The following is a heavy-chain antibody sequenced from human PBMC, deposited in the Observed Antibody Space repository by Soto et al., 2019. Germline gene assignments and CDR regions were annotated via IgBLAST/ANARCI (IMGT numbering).Heavy chain of an antibody. J-gene: IGHJ4*02. D-gene: IGHD3-10*01. V-gene: IGHV1-69*12. CDR3: ARAWPPINYGSGSLYFDY. Sequence: QVQLVQSGAEVKKPGSSVKVSCKASGGTFSSYAISWVRQAPGQGLEWMGGIIPIFGTANYAQKFQGRVTITADESTSTAYMELSSLRSEDTAVYYCARAWPPINYGSGSLYFDYWGQGTLVTVSS. CDR2: IIPIFGTA. CDR1: GGTFSSYA.